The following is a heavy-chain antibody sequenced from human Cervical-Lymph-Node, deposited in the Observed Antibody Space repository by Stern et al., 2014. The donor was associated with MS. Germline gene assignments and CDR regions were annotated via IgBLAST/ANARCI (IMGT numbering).Heavy chain of an antibody. J-gene: IGHJ3*02. V-gene: IGHV4-4*02. CDR2: IYHSGST. CDR1: GGSISSSNW. D-gene: IGHD6-6*01. CDR3: AREGYSSSYDAFDI. Sequence: QVQLQDSGPGLVKPSGTLSLTCAVSGGSISSSNWWSWVRQPPGQGLEWIWEIYHSGSTNYNPSLKSRVTISVDKTTNQFSLKLSSGTAADTAVYYCAREGYSSSYDAFDIWGQGTMVTVSS.